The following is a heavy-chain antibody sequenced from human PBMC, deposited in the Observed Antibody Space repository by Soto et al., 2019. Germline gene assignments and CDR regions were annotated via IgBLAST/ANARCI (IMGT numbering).Heavy chain of an antibody. D-gene: IGHD1-20*01. J-gene: IGHJ3*02. CDR1: GDSFSSNSAA. V-gene: IGHV6-1*01. CDR3: ARDLGITVTTQGAFDI. Sequence: PSQTLSLTCAISGDSFSSNSAALNWIRQSPSRGLEWLGRTYYRSKWYNDYAVSVKSRITINPDTSKNQFSLQLNSVTPEDTAVYYCARDLGITVTTQGAFDIWGQGTMVTVSS. CDR2: TYYRSKWYN.